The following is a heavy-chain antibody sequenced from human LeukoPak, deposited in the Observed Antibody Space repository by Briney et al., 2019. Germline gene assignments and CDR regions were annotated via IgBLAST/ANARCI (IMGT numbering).Heavy chain of an antibody. CDR2: INHSGST. Sequence: SETLSLTCAVYGGSFSGYYWSWIRQPPGKGLEWIGEINHSGSTNYNPSLKSRVTISVDTSKNQFSLKLSSVTAADTAVYYCARGLRDIVVAVAASQEWENWFDPWGQGTLVTVSS. J-gene: IGHJ5*02. CDR3: ARGLRDIVVAVAASQEWENWFDP. D-gene: IGHD2-15*01. V-gene: IGHV4-34*01. CDR1: GGSFSGYY.